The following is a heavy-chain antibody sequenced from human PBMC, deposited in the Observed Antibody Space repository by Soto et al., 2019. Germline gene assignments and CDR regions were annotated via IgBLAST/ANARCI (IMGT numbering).Heavy chain of an antibody. CDR2: IYSGGST. Sequence: EVQLMESGGGLVQPGGSLRLSCAASGFPVSSNYMSWVRQAPGKGLEWVSVIYSGGSTYYADSVKGRFTISRDSSKNTRYLQMNSLRAEDTAVYYCARYCSGGSCYSEDYYYYIDVWGKGTTVTVSS. D-gene: IGHD2-15*01. CDR1: GFPVSSNY. V-gene: IGHV3-66*01. J-gene: IGHJ6*03. CDR3: ARYCSGGSCYSEDYYYYIDV.